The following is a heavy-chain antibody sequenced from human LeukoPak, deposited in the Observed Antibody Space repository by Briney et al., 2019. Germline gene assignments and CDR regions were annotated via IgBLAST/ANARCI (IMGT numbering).Heavy chain of an antibody. CDR1: GGSISSSSYY. V-gene: IGHV4-39*07. D-gene: IGHD3-3*01. CDR3: ARTYYDFWSGYLIDY. Sequence: SETLSLSCTVSGGSISSSSYYWGWIRQPPGKGLEWIGSIYYSGSTYYNPTLKSRVTISVDTSTNQFSLKLSSVTATDTAVYYCARTYYDFWSGYLIDYWGQGTLVTVSS. J-gene: IGHJ4*02. CDR2: IYYSGST.